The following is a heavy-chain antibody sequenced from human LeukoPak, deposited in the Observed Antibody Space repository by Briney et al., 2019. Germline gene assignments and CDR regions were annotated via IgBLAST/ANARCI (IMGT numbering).Heavy chain of an antibody. CDR2: IYNSGTT. CDR3: ARLTGTSYLDY. V-gene: IGHV4-31*03. Sequence: SETPSLTCTVSGGSITSAGYYWSWIRQPPGKGLEWVGYIYNSGTTYYNPSLKSRVTVSEDTSKNQFSLKLSSVTAADTAVYFCARLTGTSYLDYWGQGTLVTVSS. CDR1: GGSITSAGYY. D-gene: IGHD7-27*01. J-gene: IGHJ4*02.